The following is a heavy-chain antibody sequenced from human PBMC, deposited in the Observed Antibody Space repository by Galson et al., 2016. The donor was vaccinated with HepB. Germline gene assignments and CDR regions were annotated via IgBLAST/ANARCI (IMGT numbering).Heavy chain of an antibody. J-gene: IGHJ6*02. V-gene: IGHV1-18*01. D-gene: IGHD2-2*01. CDR1: GYTFSTYG. CDR3: ARDKGFKSWVVVTSSSGQEYHGMDV. CDR2: ISAYNRNT. Sequence: SVKVSCKASGYTFSTYGITWVRQAPGQGLESMGWISAYNRNTNYAQKFQGRVTMTTDASTNTAYMELRSLTSDDTAVYYCARDKGFKSWVVVTSSSGQEYHGMDVWGQGTTVTVSS.